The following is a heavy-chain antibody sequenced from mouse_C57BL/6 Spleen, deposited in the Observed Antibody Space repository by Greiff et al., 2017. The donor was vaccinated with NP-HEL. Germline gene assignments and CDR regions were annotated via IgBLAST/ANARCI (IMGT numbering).Heavy chain of an antibody. V-gene: IGHV1-15*01. CDR1: GYTFTDYE. J-gene: IGHJ4*01. CDR3: TRWISYYGSSSYAMDY. CDR2: IDPETGGT. Sequence: QVQLQQSGAELVRPGASVTLSCKASGYTFTDYEMHWVKQTPVHGLEWIGAIDPETGGTAYNQKFKGKAILTADKSSSTAYMELRSLTSEDSAVYYCTRWISYYGSSSYAMDYWGQGTSVTVSS. D-gene: IGHD1-1*01.